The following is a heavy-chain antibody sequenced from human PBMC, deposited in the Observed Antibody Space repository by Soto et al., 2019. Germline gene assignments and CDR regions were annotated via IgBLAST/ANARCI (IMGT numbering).Heavy chain of an antibody. D-gene: IGHD1-7*01. CDR3: ERGRRQGWHYGPPYYCGMDV. CDR1: GFTFSSYA. V-gene: IGHV3-30-3*01. Sequence: QVQLVESGGGVVQPGRSLRLSCAASGFTFSSYAMHWVRQAPGKGLEWVAVISYDGSNKYYADSVKGRFNISRDNSKKTXYQXQDRLRDQDTAVYYCERGRRQGWHYGPPYYCGMDVWGQGPTLTVSS. J-gene: IGHJ6*02. CDR2: ISYDGSNK.